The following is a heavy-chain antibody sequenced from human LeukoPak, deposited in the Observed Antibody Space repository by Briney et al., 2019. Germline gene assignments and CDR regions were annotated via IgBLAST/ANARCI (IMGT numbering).Heavy chain of an antibody. CDR1: GFTFSSYS. J-gene: IGHJ5*02. Sequence: GGSLRLSCAASGFTFSSYSMNWVRQAPGKGLEWVSYISSSSSTIYYADSVKGRFTISRDNSKNTLYLQMNSLRAEDTAVYYCAKASRSTSSDWFDPWGQGTLVTVSS. CDR3: AKASRSTSSDWFDP. V-gene: IGHV3-48*01. D-gene: IGHD2-2*01. CDR2: ISSSSSTI.